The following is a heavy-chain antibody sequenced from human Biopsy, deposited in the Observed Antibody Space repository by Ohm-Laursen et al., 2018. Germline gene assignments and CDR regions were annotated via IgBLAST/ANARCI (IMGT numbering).Heavy chain of an antibody. Sequence: ASVTVSCKASGYIFTGYYMHWVRQAPGQGLEWMGWLNTNSGDTEYAENFQGRVTMTRDTSISTAYMELSRLRSDDTAVYYCARLTRSTPTTGVWGQGTLVTVSS. J-gene: IGHJ4*02. CDR1: GYIFTGYY. D-gene: IGHD2-8*01. CDR3: ARLTRSTPTTGV. CDR2: LNTNSGDT. V-gene: IGHV1-2*02.